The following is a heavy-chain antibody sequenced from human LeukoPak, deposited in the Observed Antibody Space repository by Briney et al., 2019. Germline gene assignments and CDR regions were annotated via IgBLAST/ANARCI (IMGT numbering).Heavy chain of an antibody. CDR3: ARDIVVGATIIGFDP. V-gene: IGHV4-4*07. CDR2: IYTSGST. Sequence: SETLSLTCTVSGGSISSYYWSWIRQPAGKGLEWIGRIYTSGSTNYNPSLKSRVTMSVDTSKNQFSLKLSSVTAADTAVYYGARDIVVGATIIGFDPWGQGTLVTVSS. J-gene: IGHJ5*02. D-gene: IGHD1-26*01. CDR1: GGSISSYY.